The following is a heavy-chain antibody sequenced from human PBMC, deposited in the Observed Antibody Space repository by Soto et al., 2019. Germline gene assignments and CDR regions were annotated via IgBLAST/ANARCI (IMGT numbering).Heavy chain of an antibody. CDR3: AIGGRAAEFDY. D-gene: IGHD2-15*01. V-gene: IGHV1-24*01. CDR2: SDPEEGDT. J-gene: IGHJ5*01. CDR1: AYTLTEFP. Sequence: QVQVVQSGAEVRKPGASVKLSCKVLAYTLTEFPIHWVRQAPGKGLEWMGVSDPEEGDTIFAQKFQGRVTMTEDTSTDTVYMELSSLRSEDTAVYYCAIGGRAAEFDYWGQEPWSPSPQ.